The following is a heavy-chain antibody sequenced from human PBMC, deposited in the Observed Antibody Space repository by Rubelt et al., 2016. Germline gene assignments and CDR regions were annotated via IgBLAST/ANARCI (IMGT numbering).Heavy chain of an antibody. Sequence: GKGLVWVSRIKGDGSWTSYADSVKGRFTISRDNAKNTLYLQMNSLRAEDTAVYYCAKVPRGDYYDSSGYYRYFDYWGQGTLVTVSS. CDR3: AKVPRGDYYDSSGYYRYFDY. J-gene: IGHJ4*02. V-gene: IGHV3-74*01. CDR2: IKGDGSWT. D-gene: IGHD3-22*01.